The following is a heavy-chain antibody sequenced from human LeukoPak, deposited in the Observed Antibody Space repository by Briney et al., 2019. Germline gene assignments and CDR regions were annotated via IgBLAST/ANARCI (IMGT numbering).Heavy chain of an antibody. CDR2: ITSSSSYI. CDR1: GFTFCSFS. J-gene: IGHJ4*02. D-gene: IGHD5-12*01. V-gene: IGHV3-21*05. Sequence: GGSVTLSCAASGFTFCSFSMIWLRQAQGKGLEWLFYITSSSSYILYAVSVKGRFTISRDNAKNYLYLHMHSLRVEDTDVYYCASDRPGRGYDNDYWCRGPRITVTS. CDR3: ASDRPGRGYDNDY.